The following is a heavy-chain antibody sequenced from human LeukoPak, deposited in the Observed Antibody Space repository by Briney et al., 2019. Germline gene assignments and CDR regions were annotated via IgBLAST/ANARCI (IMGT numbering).Heavy chain of an antibody. D-gene: IGHD7-27*01. V-gene: IGHV4-39*01. CDR2: IHYSGTT. CDR1: GGSINSISHY. CDR3: ACWGGLFGAFEI. J-gene: IGHJ3*02. Sequence: SETLSLTCSVSGGSINSISHYWGWIRQPPGKGLEWIGNIHYSGTTYYNPSLKSRVTISVDTSKHQFSLKVNSVTAADTALYFCACWGGLFGAFEIWSQGTMVTVSS.